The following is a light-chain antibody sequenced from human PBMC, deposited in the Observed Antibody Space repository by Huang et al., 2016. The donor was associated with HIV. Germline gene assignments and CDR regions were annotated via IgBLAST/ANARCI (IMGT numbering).Light chain of an antibody. CDR2: AAS. Sequence: DIQMTQSSSSLSASVGDRVTITCRASQRISDYLNWYQQKPGKAPKLLIYAASSLQSGVPSRFSGSGSGTDFTLTISSLQAEDFATYYCQQSDSTPYTFGQGTKLEIK. J-gene: IGKJ2*01. CDR1: QRISDY. CDR3: QQSDSTPYT. V-gene: IGKV1-39*01.